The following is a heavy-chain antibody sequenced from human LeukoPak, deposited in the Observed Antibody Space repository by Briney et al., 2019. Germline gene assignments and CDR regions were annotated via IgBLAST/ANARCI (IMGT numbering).Heavy chain of an antibody. Sequence: PGGSLRLSCVASGFTLCSRDWMTWVRQAPGKGREWVANLKQDGNDKNYVDTVKGRFTVTRDNAKNSVDLQMNSLRVEDTAGYYYARVTAAGTGIFVNFYYSMDIWGKGTTVTISS. CDR1: GFTLCSRDW. CDR3: ARVTAAGTGIFVNFYYSMDI. J-gene: IGHJ6*03. D-gene: IGHD6-13*01. V-gene: IGHV3-7*01. CDR2: LKQDGNDK.